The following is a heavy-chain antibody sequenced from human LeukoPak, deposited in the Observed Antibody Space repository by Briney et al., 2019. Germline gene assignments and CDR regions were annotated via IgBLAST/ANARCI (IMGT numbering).Heavy chain of an antibody. CDR3: AREIDYYDSSGYCGWFDP. D-gene: IGHD3-22*01. J-gene: IGHJ5*02. V-gene: IGHV4-59*01. CDR2: IYYSGST. Sequence: PETLSLTCTVSGGSLSSYYWSWIRQPPGKGLEWIGYIYYSGSTNYNPSLKSRVTISVDTSKNQFSLKLSSVAAADTAVYYCAREIDYYDSSGYCGWFDPWGQGTLVTVSS. CDR1: GGSLSSYY.